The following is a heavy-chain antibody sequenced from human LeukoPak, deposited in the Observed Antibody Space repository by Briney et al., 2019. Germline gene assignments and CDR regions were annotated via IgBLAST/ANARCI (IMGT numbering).Heavy chain of an antibody. V-gene: IGHV3-21*01. CDR2: ISSSSSYI. CDR1: GFTSSSYS. D-gene: IGHD2-2*02. J-gene: IGHJ4*02. Sequence: GGSLRLSCAASGFTSSSYSMNWVRQAPGKGLEWVSSISSSSSYIYYADSVKGRFTISRDNAKTSLYPQMNSLRAEDTAVYYCAREVRGGYCSSTSCYTSWGQGTLVTVSS. CDR3: AREVRGGYCSSTSCYTS.